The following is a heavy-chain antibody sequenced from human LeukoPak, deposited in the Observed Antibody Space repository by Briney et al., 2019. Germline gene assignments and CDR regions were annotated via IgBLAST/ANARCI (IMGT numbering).Heavy chain of an antibody. D-gene: IGHD3-16*02. CDR2: IYTSGST. J-gene: IGHJ4*02. CDR3: AREVLNDYVWGSYRYAHTHGAPYYFDY. CDR1: GGSISSYY. Sequence: SETLSLTCTVSGGSISSYYWSWIRQPAGKGLEWIGRIYTSGSTNYNPSLKSRVTMSVDTSKNQFSLKLSSVTAADTAVYYCAREVLNDYVWGSYRYAHTHGAPYYFDYWGQGTLVTVSS. V-gene: IGHV4-4*07.